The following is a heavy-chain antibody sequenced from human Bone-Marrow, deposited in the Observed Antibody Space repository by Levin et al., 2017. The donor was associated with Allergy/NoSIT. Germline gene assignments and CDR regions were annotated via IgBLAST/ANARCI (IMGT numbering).Heavy chain of an antibody. CDR2: INPKLGTT. Sequence: GESLKISCKASGYSFTNYEINWLRQVPGQGPEWLGWINPKLGTTGYAQNLQVRVSMTSNISINTAYLELSSLRFDDTALYYCARAGGSGPIGHYYGLDVWGQGTTVAVSS. CDR1: GYSFTNYE. CDR3: ARAGGSGPIGHYYGLDV. D-gene: IGHD3-10*01. J-gene: IGHJ6*02. V-gene: IGHV1-8*01.